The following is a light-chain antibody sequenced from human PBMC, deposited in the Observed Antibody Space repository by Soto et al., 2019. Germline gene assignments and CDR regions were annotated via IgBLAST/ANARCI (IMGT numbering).Light chain of an antibody. J-gene: IGKJ2*01. Sequence: EIVLTQSPGTLSLSPGERATLSCRASQSVRSNYLAWYQQKPGQAPRLLIYGASSRATGIPDRFSGTGSGTDFTLTSSRLEHEDFAVYYCQQYGGSPYTFGQGTKLEIK. CDR3: QQYGGSPYT. V-gene: IGKV3-20*01. CDR2: GAS. CDR1: QSVRSNY.